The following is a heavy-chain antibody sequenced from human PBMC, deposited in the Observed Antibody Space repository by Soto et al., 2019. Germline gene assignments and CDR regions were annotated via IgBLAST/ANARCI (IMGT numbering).Heavy chain of an antibody. CDR3: ARGKRFGELSGAFDI. V-gene: IGHV4-61*01. CDR1: GGSVSSGSYY. Sequence: SETLSLTCTVSGGSVSSGSYYWSWIRQPPGKGLEWIGYIYYSGSTNYNPSLKSRVTISVDTSKNQFSLKLSSVTAADTAVYYCARGKRFGELSGAFDIWGQGTMVTVSS. J-gene: IGHJ3*02. CDR2: IYYSGST. D-gene: IGHD3-10*01.